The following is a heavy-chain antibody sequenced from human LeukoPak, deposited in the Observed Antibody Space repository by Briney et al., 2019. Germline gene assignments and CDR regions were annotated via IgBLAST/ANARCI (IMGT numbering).Heavy chain of an antibody. V-gene: IGHV4-61*02. J-gene: IGHJ5*02. Sequence: SETLSLTCTVSGGSISSGSYYWSWIRQPAGKGLEWIGRIYTSGSTNYNPSLKSRVTISVDTSKNQFSLKLSSVTAADTAVYYCARRKDYDFLNWFDPWGQGTLVTVSS. CDR1: GGSISSGSYY. D-gene: IGHD3-3*01. CDR3: ARRKDYDFLNWFDP. CDR2: IYTSGST.